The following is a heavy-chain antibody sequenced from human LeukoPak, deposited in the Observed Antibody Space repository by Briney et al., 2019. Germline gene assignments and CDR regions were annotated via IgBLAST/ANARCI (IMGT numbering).Heavy chain of an antibody. CDR2: ISAYNGNT. Sequence: ASVKVSCKASGYTFTSYYMHWVRQAPGQGLEWMGWISAYNGNTNYAQKLQGRVTMTTDTSTSTAYMELRSLRSDDTAVYYCARGLFSTYGMDVWGQGTTVTVSS. V-gene: IGHV1-18*04. CDR3: ARGLFSTYGMDV. J-gene: IGHJ6*02. D-gene: IGHD2/OR15-2a*01. CDR1: GYTFTSYY.